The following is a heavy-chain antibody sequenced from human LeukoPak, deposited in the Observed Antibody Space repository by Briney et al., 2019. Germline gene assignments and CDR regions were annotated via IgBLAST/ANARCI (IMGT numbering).Heavy chain of an antibody. D-gene: IGHD3-22*01. CDR2: ISGSGGST. CDR1: GFTFSSYA. Sequence: GGSLRLSCAASGFTFSSYAMSWVRQAPGKGLEWVSAISGSGGSTYYADSVKGRFTISRDNSKNTLYLQMNSLRAEDTAVYYCAKGTTMIVVVTLLDYWGQGTLVTVSS. CDR3: AKGTTMIVVVTLLDY. J-gene: IGHJ4*02. V-gene: IGHV3-23*01.